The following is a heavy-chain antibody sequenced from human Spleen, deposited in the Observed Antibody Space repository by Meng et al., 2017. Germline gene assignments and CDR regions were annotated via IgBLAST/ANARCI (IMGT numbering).Heavy chain of an antibody. V-gene: IGHV4-34*01. Sequence: GQLQQWGAGLLKPSETLSLTCVGSGGSFSYYYWSWFRQPPGKGLEWIGEINHSGSTNYNPSLESRATISVDTSQNNLSLKLSSVTAADSAVYYCARGPTTMAHDFDYWGQGTLVTVSS. D-gene: IGHD4-11*01. CDR2: INHSGST. CDR3: ARGPTTMAHDFDY. J-gene: IGHJ4*02. CDR1: GGSFSYYY.